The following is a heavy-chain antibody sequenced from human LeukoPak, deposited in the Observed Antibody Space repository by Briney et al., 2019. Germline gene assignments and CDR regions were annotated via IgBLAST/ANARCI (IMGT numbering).Heavy chain of an antibody. Sequence: GGSLRLSCAASGFTFSSSAMSWVRQAPGKGLEWVSETGGSGGSTYTFYPASVKGRFTISRDNSRNTLSLQMSSLRPEDTAVYYCAPHIHYSYEYWGRGTLVTVS. CDR3: APHIHYSYEY. J-gene: IGHJ4*02. CDR2: TGGSGGST. V-gene: IGHV3-23*01. CDR1: GFTFSSSA. D-gene: IGHD2-21*01.